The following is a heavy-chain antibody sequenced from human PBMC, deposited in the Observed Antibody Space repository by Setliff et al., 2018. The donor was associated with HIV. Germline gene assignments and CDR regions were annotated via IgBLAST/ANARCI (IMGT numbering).Heavy chain of an antibody. CDR3: ARSSRGYYNPLFDY. V-gene: IGHV4-39*01. D-gene: IGHD3-22*01. CDR1: GGSISGSYYY. Sequence: PSETLSLTCTVSGGSISGSYYYWAWVRQPPGKGLEWIGSVYYSGTTYISPSLKSRLTISIDRSTNQFSLRLNSMTAADMAMYYCARSSRGYYNPLFDYWGQGTLVTVSS. CDR2: VYYSGTT. J-gene: IGHJ4*02.